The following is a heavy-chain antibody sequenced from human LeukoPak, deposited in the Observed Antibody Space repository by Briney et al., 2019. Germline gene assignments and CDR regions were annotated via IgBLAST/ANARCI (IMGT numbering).Heavy chain of an antibody. V-gene: IGHV1-2*02. J-gene: IGHJ4*02. CDR2: INPKSGDT. Sequence: ASVKVSCKASGYTFTSYGISWVRQAPGQGLEWMGWINPKSGDTNSAQNFQGRVTMTRDTFVNTVYMQLHRLRFDDTAVYYCARDGPGQKSNFDFWGQGTLVTVSS. CDR1: GYTFTSYG. CDR3: ARDGPGQKSNFDF.